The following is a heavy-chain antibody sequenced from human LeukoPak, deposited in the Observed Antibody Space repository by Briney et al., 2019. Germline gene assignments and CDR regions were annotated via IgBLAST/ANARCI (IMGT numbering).Heavy chain of an antibody. CDR1: GYTFTSYY. D-gene: IGHD3-3*01. V-gene: IGHV1-46*01. CDR2: INPSGGST. CDR3: ARGQDYDFWSGYYKETYYYYYYGMDV. J-gene: IGHJ6*02. Sequence: ASVKVSCKASGYTFTSYYMHWVRQAPGQELEWMGIINPSGGSTSYAQKFQGRVTMTRDTSTSTVYMELSSLRSEDTAVYYCARGQDYDFWSGYYKETYYYYYYGMDVWGQGTTVTVSS.